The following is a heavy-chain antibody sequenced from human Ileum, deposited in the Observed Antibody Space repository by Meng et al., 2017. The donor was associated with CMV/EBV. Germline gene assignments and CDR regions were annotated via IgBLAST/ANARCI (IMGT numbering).Heavy chain of an antibody. CDR1: GGSITSSSYY. Sequence: SGGSITSSSYYWGWIRQPPGKGLEWIASIYYSGNTYYNSSLKSRVTTSVDTSKNQFSLKLSSVTAADTAVYYCASLLITFGGVIVFDWGQGTLVTVSS. V-gene: IGHV4-39*01. D-gene: IGHD3-16*02. CDR3: ASLLITFGGVIVFD. CDR2: IYYSGNT. J-gene: IGHJ4*02.